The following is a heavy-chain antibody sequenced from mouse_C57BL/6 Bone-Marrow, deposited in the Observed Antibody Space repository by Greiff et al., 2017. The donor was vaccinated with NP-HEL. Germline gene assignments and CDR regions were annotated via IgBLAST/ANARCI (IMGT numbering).Heavy chain of an antibody. CDR1: GYTFTSYW. Sequence: QVQLQQPGAELVMPGASVKLSCKASGYTFTSYWMHWVKQRPGQGLEWIGEIDPSDSYTNYNQKFKGKATLTVDKSSSTAYMQLSSLTSEDSAVDYCARKLGREGYFDYGGQGTTLTVSA. J-gene: IGHJ2*01. CDR3: ARKLGREGYFDY. V-gene: IGHV1-69*01. CDR2: IDPSDSYT. D-gene: IGHD4-1*01.